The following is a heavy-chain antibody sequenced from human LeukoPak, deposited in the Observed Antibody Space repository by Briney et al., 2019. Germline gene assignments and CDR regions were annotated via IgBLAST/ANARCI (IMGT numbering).Heavy chain of an antibody. D-gene: IGHD5-18*01. CDR2: IWYDGSNK. J-gene: IGHJ4*02. Sequence: GGSLRLSRAASGFTFSSYGMHWVRQAPGKGVEWVAVIWYDGSNKYYADTVKCRFTISGDNSKNTLYLQMNSLRAEDTAVYYCAKSGYSYGSILYYFDYWGQGTLVTVSS. CDR3: AKSGYSYGSILYYFDY. CDR1: GFTFSSYG. V-gene: IGHV3-33*06.